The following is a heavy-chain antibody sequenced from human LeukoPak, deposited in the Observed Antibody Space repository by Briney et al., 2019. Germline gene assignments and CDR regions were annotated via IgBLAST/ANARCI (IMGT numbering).Heavy chain of an antibody. CDR2: IYYRGST. Sequence: PSETLSLTCSVSGGSICSYYWSWIRQPPGKGLEGIGYIYYRGSTNYNPSLKGPVTISVDTSKEQFSPKLRSVTAADTAVYYCASGLPHIDYWGQGSLVTVSS. J-gene: IGHJ4*02. CDR3: ASGLPHIDY. V-gene: IGHV4-59*01. CDR1: GGSICSYY.